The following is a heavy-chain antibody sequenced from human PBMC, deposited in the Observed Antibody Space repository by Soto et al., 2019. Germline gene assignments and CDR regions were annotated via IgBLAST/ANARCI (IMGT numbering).Heavy chain of an antibody. CDR2: IYPGDSDT. Sequence: GESLKISCKGSGYSFTSYWIGWVRQMPGKGLEWMGIIYPGDSDTRYSPSFQGQVTISADKSISTAYLQWSSLKASDTAMYYCARLGGYDSSGYEYYYYYGMDVWGQGXTVTVSS. CDR1: GYSFTSYW. V-gene: IGHV5-51*01. CDR3: ARLGGYDSSGYEYYYYYGMDV. D-gene: IGHD3-22*01. J-gene: IGHJ6*02.